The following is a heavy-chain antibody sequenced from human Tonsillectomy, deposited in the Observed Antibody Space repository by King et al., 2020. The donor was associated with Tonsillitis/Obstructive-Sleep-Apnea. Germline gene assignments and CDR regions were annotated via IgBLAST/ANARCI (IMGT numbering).Heavy chain of an antibody. CDR1: GGSFSGYN. J-gene: IGHJ4*02. V-gene: IGHV4-34*01. CDR3: VGQTLWGYYFGY. Sequence: VQLQQWGAGLLKPSETLSLTCAVYGGSFSGYNWTWIRQPPGKGLEWIGEINHSGSTTYAPSLKSRVTISLDTSKNQFSLKLGSVTAADTAVYYFVGQTLWGYYFGYWGQGTPVTVSS. D-gene: IGHD7-27*01. CDR2: INHSGST.